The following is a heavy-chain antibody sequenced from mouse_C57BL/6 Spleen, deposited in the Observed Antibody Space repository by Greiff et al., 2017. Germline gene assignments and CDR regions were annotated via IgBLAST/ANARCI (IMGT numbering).Heavy chain of an antibody. V-gene: IGHV1-64*01. CDR1: GYTFTSYW. CDR3: ARDWSGGSYFDV. J-gene: IGHJ1*03. CDR2: IHPNSGST. Sequence: QVQLQQPGAELVKPGASVKLSCKASGYTFTSYWMHWVKQRPGQGLEWIGMIHPNSGSTNYNEKFKSKATLTVDKSSSTAYMQLSSLTSEDSAVYSCARDWSGGSYFDVGGTGTTVTVSS. D-gene: IGHD1-1*02.